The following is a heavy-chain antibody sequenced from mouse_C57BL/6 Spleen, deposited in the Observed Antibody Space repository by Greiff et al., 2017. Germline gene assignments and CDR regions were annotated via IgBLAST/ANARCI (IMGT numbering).Heavy chain of an antibody. CDR1: GFTFSDYY. V-gene: IGHV5-16*01. D-gene: IGHD2-4*01. CDR2: INYDGSST. CDR3: ARQGMITYFDY. Sequence: EVQRVESEGGLVQPGSSMKLSCTASGFTFSDYYMAWVRQVPEKGLEWVANINYDGSSTYYLDSLKSRFIISRDNAKNILYLQMSSLKSEDTATYYCARQGMITYFDYWGQGTTLTVSS. J-gene: IGHJ2*01.